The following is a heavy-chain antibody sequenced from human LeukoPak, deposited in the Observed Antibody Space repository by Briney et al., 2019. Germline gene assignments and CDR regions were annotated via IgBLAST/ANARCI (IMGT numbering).Heavy chain of an antibody. CDR2: INWNGGST. J-gene: IGHJ6*03. CDR1: GFTFDDYG. Sequence: GGSLRLSCAASGFTFDDYGMSWVRHAPGKGLEWVSGINWNGGSTGYADSVKGRFTISRDNAKSSLYLQMNSRRAEDTALYYCARLGYCSSTSCHVYYYYMDVWGKGTTVTVSS. CDR3: ARLGYCSSTSCHVYYYYMDV. D-gene: IGHD2-2*01. V-gene: IGHV3-20*04.